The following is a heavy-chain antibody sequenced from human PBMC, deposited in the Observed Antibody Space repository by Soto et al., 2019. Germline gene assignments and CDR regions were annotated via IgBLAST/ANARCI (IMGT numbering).Heavy chain of an antibody. CDR1: GGTFSSYA. CDR2: IIPISGTA. Sequence: QVQLVQSGAEVKKPGSSVKVSCKASGGTFSSYAISWVRQAPGQGLEWMGGIIPISGTANYAQKSQGRVTITADESTRTAYMELSSLRSEATAVYYCARSQGSSTSLEIYYYYYYGMDVWGQGTTVTVSS. D-gene: IGHD2-2*01. CDR3: ARSQGSSTSLEIYYYYYYGMDV. V-gene: IGHV1-69*01. J-gene: IGHJ6*02.